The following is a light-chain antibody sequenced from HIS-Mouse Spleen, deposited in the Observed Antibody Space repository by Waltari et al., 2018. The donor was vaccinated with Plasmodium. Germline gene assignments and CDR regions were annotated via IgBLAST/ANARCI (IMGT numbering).Light chain of an antibody. Sequence: DIQMTQSPSTLSASVGDSVTLTCRASQSISSWLAWYQQKPGKAPKLLIYKASSLESGVPSRFSGSGSGTEFTLTISSLQPDDFATYYCQQYNSYSWTFGQGTKVEIK. J-gene: IGKJ1*01. CDR3: QQYNSYSWT. V-gene: IGKV1-5*03. CDR1: QSISSW. CDR2: KAS.